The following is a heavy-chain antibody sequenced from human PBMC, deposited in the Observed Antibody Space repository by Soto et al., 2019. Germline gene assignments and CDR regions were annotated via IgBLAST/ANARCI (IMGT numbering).Heavy chain of an antibody. V-gene: IGHV4-61*01. D-gene: IGHD7-27*01. CDR1: GGSVRTGSYH. CDR2: IPNNGSP. Sequence: SETLSLTCIVSGGSVRTGSYHWSWIRQPPGKGLEWIGFIPNNGSPDYNPSLKSRVVVSIDRSKNQFSLKVNSVTAADTAVYFCARIGWGGDSWGQGTLVTVSS. J-gene: IGHJ4*02. CDR3: ARIGWGGDS.